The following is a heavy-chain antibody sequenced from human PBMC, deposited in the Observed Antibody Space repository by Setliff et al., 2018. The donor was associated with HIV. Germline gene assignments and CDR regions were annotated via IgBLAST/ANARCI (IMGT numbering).Heavy chain of an antibody. CDR1: GGTFSSYA. CDR2: IIPIFGTA. J-gene: IGHJ4*02. D-gene: IGHD6-6*01. Sequence: GASVKVSCKASGGTFSSYAISWVRQAPGQGLEWMGGIIPIFGTAKYSQEFQGRVTITRDTSITTLYMELSSLTSEDTAVYYCARVSKEYSSSSADYWGQGTLVTVSS. CDR3: ARVSKEYSSSSADY. V-gene: IGHV1-69*05.